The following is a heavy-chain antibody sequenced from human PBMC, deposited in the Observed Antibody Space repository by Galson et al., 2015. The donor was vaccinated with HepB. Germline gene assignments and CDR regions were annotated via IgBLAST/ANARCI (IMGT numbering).Heavy chain of an antibody. CDR2: IIPIFGTA. CDR3: ARDHWYSGSYYHAFDI. J-gene: IGHJ3*02. Sequence: SVKVSCKASGGTFSSYAISWVRQAPGQGLEWMGGIIPIFGTANYAQKFQGRVTITADESTSTAYMELSSLRSEDTAVCYCARDHWYSGSYYHAFDIWGQGTMVTVSS. D-gene: IGHD1-26*01. V-gene: IGHV1-69*13. CDR1: GGTFSSYA.